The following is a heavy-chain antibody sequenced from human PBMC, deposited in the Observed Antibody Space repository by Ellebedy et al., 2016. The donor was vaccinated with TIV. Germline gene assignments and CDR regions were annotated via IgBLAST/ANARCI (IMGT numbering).Heavy chain of an antibody. CDR1: GGSISSGGHY. CDR2: IYHSGNT. J-gene: IGHJ4*02. D-gene: IGHD2-15*01. CDR3: AVQVIAATPGRLDS. Sequence: MPSEILSLTCTVSGGSISSGGHYWNWVRQHPGKGLEWIGYIYHSGNTYYNPSLKSRLSISIDTSKNLFSLKLNSLTAADTAVYFCAVQVIAATPGRLDSWGQGTLVSVSS. V-gene: IGHV4-31*03.